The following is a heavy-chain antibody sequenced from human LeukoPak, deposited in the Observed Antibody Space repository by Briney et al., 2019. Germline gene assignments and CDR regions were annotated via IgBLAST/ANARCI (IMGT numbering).Heavy chain of an antibody. J-gene: IGHJ4*02. CDR2: ISASGGST. V-gene: IGHV3-23*01. CDR3: AKGHYYGSGSLDY. D-gene: IGHD3-10*01. Sequence: GGSLRLSCAASGFTFSRCAMTWVRQAPGKGLEWVSAISASGGSTDYADSGKGRFTISRDNSKNTLYVQMNSLRAEDTAVYYCAKGHYYGSGSLDYWGQGTLVTVSS. CDR1: GFTFSRCA.